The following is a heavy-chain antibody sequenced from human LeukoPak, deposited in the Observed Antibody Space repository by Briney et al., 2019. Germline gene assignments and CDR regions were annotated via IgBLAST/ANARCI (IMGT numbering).Heavy chain of an antibody. CDR3: ARESPGATVVTRTYYFDY. Sequence: ASVKVSCKASGYTFTGYYMHWVRQAPGQGLEWMGWINPNSGGTNYAQKFQGRVTMTRDTSISTAYMELSRLRSDDTAVYYCARESPGATVVTRTYYFDYWGQGTLVTVSS. J-gene: IGHJ4*02. D-gene: IGHD4-23*01. CDR1: GYTFTGYY. CDR2: INPNSGGT. V-gene: IGHV1-2*02.